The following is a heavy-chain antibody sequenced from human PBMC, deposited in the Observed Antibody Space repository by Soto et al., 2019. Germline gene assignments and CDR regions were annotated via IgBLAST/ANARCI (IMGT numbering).Heavy chain of an antibody. V-gene: IGHV2-5*02. D-gene: IGHD2-21*01. CDR3: AHINNCGGDCYPYYFDY. J-gene: IGHJ4*02. CDR1: GFSLSTSGVG. Sequence: SGPTLVKPTQTLTLTCTFSGFSLSTSGVGVGWIRQPPGKALEWLALIYWDDDKRYSPSLKSRLTITKDTSKNQVVLTMTNMDPVDTATYYCAHINNCGGDCYPYYFDYWGQGTLVTVSS. CDR2: IYWDDDK.